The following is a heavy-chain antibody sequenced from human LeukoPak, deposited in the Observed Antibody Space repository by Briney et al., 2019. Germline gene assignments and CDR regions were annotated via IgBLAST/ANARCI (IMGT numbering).Heavy chain of an antibody. D-gene: IGHD3-22*01. Sequence: GASVKVSCKASGYIFTNYYMHWVRQAPGQGLEWMGIINPSGGSTTYAQKFQGRVTMTRDTSTSTVCMEVSSLRSEDTAVYYCARAGYESSGYYSYWGQGTLVTVSS. CDR1: GYIFTNYY. J-gene: IGHJ4*02. CDR3: ARAGYESSGYYSY. V-gene: IGHV1-46*01. CDR2: INPSGGST.